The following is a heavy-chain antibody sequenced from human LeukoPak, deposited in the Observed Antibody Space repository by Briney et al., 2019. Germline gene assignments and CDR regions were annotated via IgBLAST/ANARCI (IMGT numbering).Heavy chain of an antibody. J-gene: IGHJ4*02. Sequence: SETLSLTCAVYGGSFSGYYWSWIRQPPGKGLEWIGEINHSGSTNYNPSLKSRVTISVDTSKNQFSLKLSSVTAADTAVYYCARGRYYYDSSDYYYGKNYYFDYWGQGTLVTVSS. V-gene: IGHV4-34*01. D-gene: IGHD3-22*01. CDR2: INHSGST. CDR1: GGSFSGYY. CDR3: ARGRYYYDSSDYYYGKNYYFDY.